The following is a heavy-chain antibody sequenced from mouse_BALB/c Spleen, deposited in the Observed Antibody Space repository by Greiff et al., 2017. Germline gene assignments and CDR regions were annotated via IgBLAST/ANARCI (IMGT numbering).Heavy chain of an antibody. CDR3: ARDNYRFYYFDY. CDR2: ISYDGSN. V-gene: IGHV3-6*02. D-gene: IGHD2-14*01. CDR1: GYSITSGYY. J-gene: IGHJ2*01. Sequence: ESGPGLVKPSQSLSLTCSVTGYSITSGYYWNWIRQFPGNKLEWMGYISYDGSNNYNPSLKNRISITRDTSKNQFFLKLNSVTTEDTATYYCARDNYRFYYFDYWGQGTTLTVSS.